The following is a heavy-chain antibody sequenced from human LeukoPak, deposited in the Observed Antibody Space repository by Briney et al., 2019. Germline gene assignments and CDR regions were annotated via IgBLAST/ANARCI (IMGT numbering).Heavy chain of an antibody. Sequence: ASVKVSCKVSGYTLTELSMHWVRQAPGKGLEWMGGFDPEDGETIYAQKFQGRVTMTEDTSTGTAYMELSSLRSEDTAVYYCATLGGYSGWYPTRHWFDPWGQGTLVTVSS. D-gene: IGHD6-19*01. CDR1: GYTLTELS. V-gene: IGHV1-24*01. CDR2: FDPEDGET. CDR3: ATLGGYSGWYPTRHWFDP. J-gene: IGHJ5*02.